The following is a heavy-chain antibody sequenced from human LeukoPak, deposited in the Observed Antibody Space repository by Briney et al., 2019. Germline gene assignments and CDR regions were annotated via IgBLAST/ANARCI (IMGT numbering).Heavy chain of an antibody. V-gene: IGHV4-61*02. CDR1: GNSISSGDNY. Sequence: PSETLSLTCTVSGNSISSGDNYWSWIRQPAGKGLEWIGRIYTSGSTNYNPSLKSRVTISGDTSKNQFSLRLSSVTAADTAVYYCARGRGGRLSASNWFDTWGQGILVTVSS. J-gene: IGHJ5*02. D-gene: IGHD2/OR15-2a*01. CDR2: IYTSGST. CDR3: ARGRGGRLSASNWFDT.